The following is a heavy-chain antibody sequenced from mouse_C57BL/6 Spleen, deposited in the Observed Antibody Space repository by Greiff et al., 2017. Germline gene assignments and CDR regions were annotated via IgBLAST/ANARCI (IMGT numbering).Heavy chain of an antibody. CDR2: IDPSDSGT. J-gene: IGHJ2*01. CDR3: ARNTLYDFDY. Sequence: QVQLQQPGAELVRPGSSVKLSCKASGYTFTSYWMHWVKQRPIQGLEWIGNIDPSDSGTHYNQKFKDKATLTVDKSSSTAYMQLSSLTSEDSAVYYCARNTLYDFDYWGQGTTLTVSS. CDR1: GYTFTSYW. D-gene: IGHD5-1-1*01. V-gene: IGHV1-52*01.